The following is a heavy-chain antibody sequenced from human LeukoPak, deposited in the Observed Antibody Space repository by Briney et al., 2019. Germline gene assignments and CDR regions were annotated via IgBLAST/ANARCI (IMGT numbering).Heavy chain of an antibody. Sequence: GGSLRLSCAASGSTFSSFWMSWVRQAPGKGLEWVANIKQDGSEKYYVDSVKGRFTISRDNAKNSLYLQMNSLRAEDTAVYYCARDPGYFDYWGQGTLVTVSS. CDR2: IKQDGSEK. D-gene: IGHD7-27*01. CDR1: GSTFSSFW. CDR3: ARDPGYFDY. J-gene: IGHJ4*02. V-gene: IGHV3-7*01.